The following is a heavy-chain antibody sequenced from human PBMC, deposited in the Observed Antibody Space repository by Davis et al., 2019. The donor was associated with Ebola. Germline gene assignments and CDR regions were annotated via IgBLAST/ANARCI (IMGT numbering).Heavy chain of an antibody. CDR3: VKTSSIGTTFEALDD. J-gene: IGHJ4*02. D-gene: IGHD1-7*01. V-gene: IGHV3-74*01. CDR1: GFTLTGRW. Sequence: PGGSLRLSCVGSGFTLTGRWMHWVRQAPGKGLVWVSRLNGDGNQIHYADSVKGRFTISRDNSKKTLYLQMNSLRAEDTAVYYCVKTSSIGTTFEALDDWGQGTLVTVSS. CDR2: LNGDGNQI.